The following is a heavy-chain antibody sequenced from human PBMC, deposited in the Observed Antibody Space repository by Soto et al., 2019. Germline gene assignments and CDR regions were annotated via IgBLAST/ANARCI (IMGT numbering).Heavy chain of an antibody. D-gene: IGHD6-19*01. J-gene: IGHJ5*02. V-gene: IGHV3-11*01. CDR3: ARVFSQWLVNDCWFDP. CDR2: ISSSGSTI. Sequence: QVQLVESGGGLVKPGGSLRLSCAASGFTFSDYYMSWIRQAPGKGLEWVSYISSSGSTIYYADSVKGRFTISRDNAKNSLDLQMNSLRAEDTAVYYCARVFSQWLVNDCWFDPWGQGTLVTVSS. CDR1: GFTFSDYY.